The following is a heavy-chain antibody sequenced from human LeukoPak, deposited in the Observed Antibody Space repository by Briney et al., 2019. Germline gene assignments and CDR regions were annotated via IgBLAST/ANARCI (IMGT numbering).Heavy chain of an antibody. CDR3: ASLFWSGNFDY. Sequence: SETLSLTCAVSGGSFSGYYWSWIRQPPGKGLEWIGKINHSGSTNYNPSLKSRVTISVDTSKNQFSLKLSSVTAADTAVYYCASLFWSGNFDYWGQGTLVTVSS. CDR1: GGSFSGYY. J-gene: IGHJ4*02. CDR2: INHSGST. D-gene: IGHD3-3*01. V-gene: IGHV4-34*01.